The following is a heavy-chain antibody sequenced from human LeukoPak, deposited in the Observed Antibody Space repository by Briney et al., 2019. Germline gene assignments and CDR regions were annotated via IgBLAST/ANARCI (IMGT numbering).Heavy chain of an antibody. V-gene: IGHV4-39*07. CDR3: ARALGRLSWFDP. CDR1: GASIGISNYY. J-gene: IGHJ5*02. D-gene: IGHD7-27*01. CDR2: IYYSGRT. Sequence: SETLSLTCSVSGASIGISNYYWGWIRQPPGKGLEWIGSIYYSGRTFYNPSLKSRVTISVDTSKNQFSLKLRSVTAADTAVYYCARALGRLSWFDPWGQGTLVSVSS.